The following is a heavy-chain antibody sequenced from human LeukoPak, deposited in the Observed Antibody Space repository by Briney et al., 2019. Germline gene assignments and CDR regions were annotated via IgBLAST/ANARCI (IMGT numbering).Heavy chain of an antibody. D-gene: IGHD3/OR15-3a*01. CDR2: ISYDSRNI. CDR1: GFTFSSYA. V-gene: IGHV3-30*04. CDR3: ARGPDLS. Sequence: PGGSLRLSCAASGFTFSSYAMHWVRQAPGKGLEWVAVISYDSRNIYYADFVKGRFTISRDNSKNTVYLQMNNLRVEDTAVYYCARGPDLSWGQGTLVAVSS. J-gene: IGHJ4*02.